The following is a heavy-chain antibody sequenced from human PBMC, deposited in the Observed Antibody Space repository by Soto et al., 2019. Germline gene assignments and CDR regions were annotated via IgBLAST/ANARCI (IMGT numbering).Heavy chain of an antibody. CDR2: IYHSGST. Sequence: PSETLSLTCAVSGGSISSSNWWSWVRQPPGKGLEWIGEIYHSGSTNYNPSLKSRVTISVDKSKNQFSLKLSSVTAADTAVYYCARVSGVVTPPQTDYYYYGMDVWGQGTTVTVSS. CDR1: GGSISSSNW. D-gene: IGHD3-3*01. V-gene: IGHV4-4*02. CDR3: ARVSGVVTPPQTDYYYYGMDV. J-gene: IGHJ6*02.